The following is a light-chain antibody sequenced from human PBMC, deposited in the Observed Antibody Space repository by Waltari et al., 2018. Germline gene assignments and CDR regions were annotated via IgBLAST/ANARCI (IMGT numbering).Light chain of an antibody. CDR2: DDI. CDR3: CSYAGSYTWV. V-gene: IGLV2-11*01. CDR1: SRDVGGYNY. Sequence: QSALTQPRSVSGPPGQSVTISCTGTSRDVGGYNYVPWYQQHPGKAPKLMIYDDIERPSGVPDRFSGSKSGNTASLTISGLQAEDEADYYCCSYAGSYTWVFGGGTKLTVL. J-gene: IGLJ3*02.